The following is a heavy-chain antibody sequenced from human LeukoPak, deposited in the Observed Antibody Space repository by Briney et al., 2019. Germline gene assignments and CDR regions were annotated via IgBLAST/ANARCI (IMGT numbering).Heavy chain of an antibody. CDR3: TRDYYYDFWSGYPDY. J-gene: IGHJ4*02. Sequence: GGSLRLSCTASGFTFGDYAMSWVRQAPGKGLEWVGFIRSKAYGGTTEYAASVKGRFTISRDDSKSIAYLQMNSLKTEDTAVYYCTRDYYYDFWSGYPDYWGQGTLVTVSS. CDR2: IRSKAYGGTT. V-gene: IGHV3-49*04. CDR1: GFTFGDYA. D-gene: IGHD3-3*01.